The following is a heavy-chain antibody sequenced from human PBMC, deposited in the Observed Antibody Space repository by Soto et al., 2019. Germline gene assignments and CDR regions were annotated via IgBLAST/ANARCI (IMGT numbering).Heavy chain of an antibody. D-gene: IGHD3-3*01. CDR2: ISYDGSNK. V-gene: IGHV3-30-3*01. CDR1: GFTFSSYS. Sequence: PGGSLRLSCAASGFTFSSYSMSWVRQAPGKGLEWVEVISYDGSNKYYADSVKGRFTISRDNSKNTLYLQMNSLRAEDTAVYYCARDHYDFWRLGNWFDPGGQGTLVTVPS. J-gene: IGHJ5*02. CDR3: ARDHYDFWRLGNWFDP.